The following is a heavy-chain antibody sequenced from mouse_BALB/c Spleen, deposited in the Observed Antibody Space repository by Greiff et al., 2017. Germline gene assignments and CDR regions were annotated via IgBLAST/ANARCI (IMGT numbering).Heavy chain of an antibody. CDR1: GYTFTDYN. CDR2: IYPYNGGT. J-gene: IGHJ3*01. Sequence: EVQLQQSGPELVKPGASVKISCKASGYTFTDYNMHWVKQSHGKSLEWIGYIYPYNGGTGYNQKFKSKATLTVDNSSSTAYMELRSLTSEDSAVYYCASGGNWFAYWGQGTLVTVSA. V-gene: IGHV1S29*02. D-gene: IGHD1-1*01. CDR3: ASGGNWFAY.